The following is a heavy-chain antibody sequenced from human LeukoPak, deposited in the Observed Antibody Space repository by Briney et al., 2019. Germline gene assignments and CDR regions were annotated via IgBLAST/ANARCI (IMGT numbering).Heavy chain of an antibody. CDR1: GYTFTNSY. V-gene: IGHV1-46*01. D-gene: IGHD5-24*01. Sequence: ASVKVSCKASGYTFTNSYIHWVRQAPRQVLEWMGLINPDGGNTNYAQNFQGRVTLTRDTSTSTVYMELSSLRSEDTAIYHCARIRDGYNDAYDIWGQGTVVTVPS. J-gene: IGHJ3*02. CDR3: ARIRDGYNDAYDI. CDR2: INPDGGNT.